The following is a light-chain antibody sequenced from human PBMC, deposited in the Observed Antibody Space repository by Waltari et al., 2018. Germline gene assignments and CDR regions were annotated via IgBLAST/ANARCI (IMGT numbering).Light chain of an antibody. CDR3: LQYKSRPYT. V-gene: IGKV1-5*03. J-gene: IGKJ2*01. Sequence: IQMTQSPSSLSASVGDTVTITCRASQSNGNWLAWYQQKPGKAPKVLMTKASSLQSGVPSRFSGSGSGSDFTLTISRLQPEDFANYYCLQYKSRPYTFGQGTKLEIK. CDR1: QSNGNW. CDR2: KAS.